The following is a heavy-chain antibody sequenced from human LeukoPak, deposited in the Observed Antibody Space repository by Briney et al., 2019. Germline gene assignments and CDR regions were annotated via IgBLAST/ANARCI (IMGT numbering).Heavy chain of an antibody. J-gene: IGHJ6*03. Sequence: ASVKVSCKASGYTFTSYDINWVRQATGQGLEWMGWMNPNSGNTGYAQKFQGRVTITRNTSISTAYMELSSLRSEDTAVYYCARSEYQLLSAWGIYYYYYMDVWGKGTTVTVSS. V-gene: IGHV1-8*03. D-gene: IGHD2-2*01. CDR3: ARSEYQLLSAWGIYYYYYMDV. CDR1: GYTFTSYD. CDR2: MNPNSGNT.